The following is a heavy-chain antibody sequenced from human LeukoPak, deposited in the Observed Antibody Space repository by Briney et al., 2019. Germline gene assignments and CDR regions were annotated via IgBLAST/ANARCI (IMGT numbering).Heavy chain of an antibody. D-gene: IGHD6-6*01. Sequence: GGSLRLSCAASGFTFSSHGMSWVRQAPGKGLEWVSAIRGSGDTALYADSVKGRFTISRDNFKNIVYLEINSLRAEDTATYYCAKVTWESRPPDCNSWGPGTLVTVSS. V-gene: IGHV3-23*01. CDR1: GFTFSSHG. CDR3: AKVTWESRPPDCNS. J-gene: IGHJ4*02. CDR2: IRGSGDTA.